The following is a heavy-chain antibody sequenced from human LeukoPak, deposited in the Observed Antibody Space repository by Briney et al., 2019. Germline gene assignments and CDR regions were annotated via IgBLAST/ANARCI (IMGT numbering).Heavy chain of an antibody. V-gene: IGHV4-30-4*01. CDR2: IYYSGST. Sequence: SQTLSLTCTVSGGSISSGDYYWSWIRQPPGKGLEWIGYIYYSGSTYYNPSLKSRVTISVDTSKNQFSLKLSSVTAADTAVYYCARGGVWLHEVDYWGQGTLVTVSS. D-gene: IGHD5-18*01. J-gene: IGHJ4*02. CDR3: ARGGVWLHEVDY. CDR1: GGSISSGDYY.